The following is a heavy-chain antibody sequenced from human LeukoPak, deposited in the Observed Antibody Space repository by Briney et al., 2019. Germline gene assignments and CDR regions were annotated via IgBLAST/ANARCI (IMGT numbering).Heavy chain of an antibody. CDR2: IYYSGSN. CDR3: ARSSRRCCGGGGCFGY. Sequence: PSETLSLTCTVSRGSVSGGNYYWSWLRQPPGAGLVWIGNIYYSGSNNYNPSLKSRVTMSVDTSQNQFSLKLSSVTAAETAVYYCARSSRRCCGGGGCFGYWGQGTLVTVSS. V-gene: IGHV4-61*01. D-gene: IGHD2-15*01. CDR1: RGSVSGGNYY. J-gene: IGHJ4*03.